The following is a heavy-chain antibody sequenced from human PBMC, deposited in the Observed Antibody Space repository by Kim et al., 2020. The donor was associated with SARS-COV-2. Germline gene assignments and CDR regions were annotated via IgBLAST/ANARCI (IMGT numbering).Heavy chain of an antibody. J-gene: IGHJ3*02. CDR3: ARSHSSSSHGGAFDI. Sequence: DSVKGRFTITRDNSKHTLYLQMNSLRAEDTAVYYCARSHSSSSHGGAFDIWGQGTMVTVSS. V-gene: IGHV3-30*07. D-gene: IGHD6-6*01.